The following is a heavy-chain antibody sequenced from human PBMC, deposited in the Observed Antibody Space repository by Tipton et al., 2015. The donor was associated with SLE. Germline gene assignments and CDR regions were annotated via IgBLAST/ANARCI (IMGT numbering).Heavy chain of an antibody. CDR2: INTNTGNP. V-gene: IGHV7-4-1*02. CDR1: GYTFTSYA. Sequence: QSGAEVKKPGASVKVSCKASGYTFTSYAMNWVRQAPGQGLEWMGWINTNTGNPTYAQGFTGRFVFSLDTSVSTAYLQISSLKAEDTAVYYCARDRPSESSGWPNAFDIWGQGTMVTVSS. D-gene: IGHD6-19*01. J-gene: IGHJ3*02. CDR3: ARDRPSESSGWPNAFDI.